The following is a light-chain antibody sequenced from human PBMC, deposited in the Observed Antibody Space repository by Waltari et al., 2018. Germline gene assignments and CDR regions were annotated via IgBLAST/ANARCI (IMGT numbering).Light chain of an antibody. CDR1: SFNIGKNY. V-gene: IGLV1-51*01. J-gene: IGLJ1*01. CDR3: RVWDSFLSGYV. CDR2: QDN. Sequence: QSVLTQPPSVSAAPRQTVTISCSGTSFNIGKNYVSWYQQLPRTAPTLLNYQDNVRPSGIPARFSASKACTSATLGITGLQTGDEADYYCRVWDSFLSGYVFGTGTKVTVL.